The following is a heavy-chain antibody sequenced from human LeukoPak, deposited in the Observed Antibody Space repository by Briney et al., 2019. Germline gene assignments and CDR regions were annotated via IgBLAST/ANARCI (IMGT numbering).Heavy chain of an antibody. CDR3: TRSDCSSGRCPGFDN. D-gene: IGHD6-19*01. CDR2: TYYRSKWFI. V-gene: IGHV6-1*01. Sequence: SQTFSLTCGISGDSVSSNSAAWNWIRQSPSRGLEWLGRTYYRSKWFINYAPFVKSRIIINPDTLKNQVSLQLTSVTPEDTAVYYCTRSDCSSGRCPGFDNWGQGTLVTVSS. CDR1: GDSVSSNSAA. J-gene: IGHJ4*02.